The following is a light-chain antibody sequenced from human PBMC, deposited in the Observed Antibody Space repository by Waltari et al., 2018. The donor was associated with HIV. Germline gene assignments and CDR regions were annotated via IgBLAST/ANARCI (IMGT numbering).Light chain of an antibody. Sequence: QSVLTQPPSASGPPGQRVTISCSGSSYTIGGNYVHWYQKLPGTAPKLLIYRNNQRPSGVPYESSGSKSGTSASLAISGLRSEDEADYYCAAWDDRLSVVVFGGGTKLTVL. CDR2: RNN. CDR1: SYTIGGNY. V-gene: IGLV1-47*01. J-gene: IGLJ2*01. CDR3: AAWDDRLSVVV.